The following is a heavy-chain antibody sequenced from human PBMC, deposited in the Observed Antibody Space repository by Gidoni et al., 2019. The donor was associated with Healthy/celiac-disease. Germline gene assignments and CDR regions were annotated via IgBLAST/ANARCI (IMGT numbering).Heavy chain of an antibody. V-gene: IGHV5-10-1*03. Sequence: EVQLVQSGAAVKKPGESLRISCKGSGYSFTRYCISWVRQMPGKGLEWMGRIDPSDSYTNYSPSFQGHVTISADKSISTAYLQWSSLKASDTAMYYCARHLVYGDYGHRYYYYYYGMDVWGQGTTVTVSS. CDR1: GYSFTRYC. CDR2: IDPSDSYT. J-gene: IGHJ6*02. CDR3: ARHLVYGDYGHRYYYYYYGMDV. D-gene: IGHD4-17*01.